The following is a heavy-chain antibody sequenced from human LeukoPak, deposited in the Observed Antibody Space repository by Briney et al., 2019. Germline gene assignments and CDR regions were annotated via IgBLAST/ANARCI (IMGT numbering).Heavy chain of an antibody. Sequence: GASVKVSCKVSGYTLTELSMHWVRQAPGKGLEWMGGFDPEDGETIYAQKVQGRVTMTEDTSTDTAYMELSSLRSEDTAVYYCAIWRWELPYFDYWGQGTLVTVSS. CDR1: GYTLTELS. CDR2: FDPEDGET. D-gene: IGHD1-26*01. CDR3: AIWRWELPYFDY. J-gene: IGHJ4*02. V-gene: IGHV1-24*01.